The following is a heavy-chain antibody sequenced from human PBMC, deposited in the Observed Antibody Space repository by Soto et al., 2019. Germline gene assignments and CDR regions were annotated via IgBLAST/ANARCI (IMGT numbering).Heavy chain of an antibody. V-gene: IGHV4-39*01. Sequence: QLQLQESGPGLVKPSETLSLTCTVSGGSISSSSYYWGWIRQPPGKGLEWIGSIYYSGSTYYNPSLKSRVTLSVATAKHPFSLTLSSVPAADTAGYDCASLFYYWGQGTLVTVSS. J-gene: IGHJ4*02. CDR2: IYYSGST. D-gene: IGHD2-21*01. CDR3: ASLFYY. CDR1: GGSISSSSYY.